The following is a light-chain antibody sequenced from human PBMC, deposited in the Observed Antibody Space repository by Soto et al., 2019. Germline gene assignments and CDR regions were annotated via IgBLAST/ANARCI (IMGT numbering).Light chain of an antibody. J-gene: IGKJ2*01. CDR2: AAS. V-gene: IGKV1-39*01. CDR1: QSISSY. CDR3: QQSYNMPRT. Sequence: DIQMTQSPFSLSASVGDRVIITCRASQSISSYLNWYQQKPGKAPKLLIYAASSLQSGVPSRFSGSGAGTDFTLTISSLQPEDFATYYCQQSYNMPRTFGQGTKLEIK.